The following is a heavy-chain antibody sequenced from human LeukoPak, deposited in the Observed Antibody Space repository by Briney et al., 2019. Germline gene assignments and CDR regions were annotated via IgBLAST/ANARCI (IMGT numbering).Heavy chain of an antibody. CDR3: AAGTTAGRARYFDY. Sequence: GGSLRLSCAASGFTFSSYGMYWVRQAPGKGLEWVAVISYDGSNKYYADSVKGQFTISRDNSKNTLYLQMNSLRAEDTAVYYCAAGTTAGRARYFDYWGQGTLVTVSS. D-gene: IGHD1-1*01. J-gene: IGHJ4*02. V-gene: IGHV3-30*03. CDR2: ISYDGSNK. CDR1: GFTFSSYG.